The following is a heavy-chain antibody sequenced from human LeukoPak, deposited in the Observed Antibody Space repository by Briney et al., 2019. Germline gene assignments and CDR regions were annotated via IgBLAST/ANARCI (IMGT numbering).Heavy chain of an antibody. V-gene: IGHV1-2*02. CDR2: INPNSGGT. J-gene: IGHJ4*02. Sequence: ASVKVSCKASGYTFTGYYMHWVRQAPGQGLEWMGWINPNSGGTNYAQKFQGRVTMTRDTSISTAYMELSRLRSGDTAVYYCARVEYSGYDHPVVAATPLDYWGQGTLVTVSS. CDR3: ARVEYSGYDHPVVAATPLDY. CDR1: GYTFTGYY. D-gene: IGHD5-12*01.